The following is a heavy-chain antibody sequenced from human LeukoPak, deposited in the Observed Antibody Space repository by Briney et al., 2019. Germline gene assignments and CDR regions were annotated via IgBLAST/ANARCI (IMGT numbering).Heavy chain of an antibody. Sequence: PGGSLRLSCVASGITFSTRWMSWVRQVPGKGLEWVGNIKEDGSEKYYGDSVKGRFTISRDNAKNSLYLQMNSLRAEDTALYYCAGDFDYWGQGNLVTVSS. CDR1: GITFSTRW. J-gene: IGHJ4*02. CDR2: IKEDGSEK. CDR3: AGDFDY. V-gene: IGHV3-7*01.